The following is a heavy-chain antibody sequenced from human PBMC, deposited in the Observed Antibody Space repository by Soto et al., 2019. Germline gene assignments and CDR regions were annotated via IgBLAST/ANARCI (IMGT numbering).Heavy chain of an antibody. J-gene: IGHJ6*03. CDR1: GSTFSGSA. D-gene: IGHD3-3*01. Sequence: EVQLVESGGGLVQPGGSLKLSCAASGSTFSGSAMHWVRQASGKGLEWVGRIRSKGNNYATAYGASLKGRFTISRDDSKNTAYLQMNSLNTEDTDVYYCSRQASDFWSGKPQYYMDVWGKGTTVTVSS. CDR3: SRQASDFWSGKPQYYMDV. CDR2: IRSKGNNYAT. V-gene: IGHV3-73*01.